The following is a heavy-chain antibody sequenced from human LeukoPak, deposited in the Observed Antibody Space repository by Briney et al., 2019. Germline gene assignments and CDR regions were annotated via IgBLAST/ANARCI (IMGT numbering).Heavy chain of an antibody. CDR2: INPKSGVT. CDR3: ARDGGEI. D-gene: IGHD5-24*01. V-gene: IGHV1-2*02. J-gene: IGHJ4*02. CDR1: GYTFTGFY. Sequence: ASVKVSCKASGYTFTGFYIHWLRQAPGQGLQWMGWINPKSGVTNYAQKFQGRVTMTRDTSISAAYMELRSLRSDDTAVYYCARDGGEIWGQGTLVTVSS.